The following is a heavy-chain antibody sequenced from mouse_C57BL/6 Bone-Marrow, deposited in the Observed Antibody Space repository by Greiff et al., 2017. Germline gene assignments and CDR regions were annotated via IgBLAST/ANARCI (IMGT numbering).Heavy chain of an antibody. D-gene: IGHD1-1*01. Sequence: EVQLQESGGGLVKPGGSLKLSCAASGFTFSSYTMSWVRQTPEKRLQWVAAISGGGGNTYYPDSVKGRFTISRDNDKNILYLQMGSLRSEDTALYNCSRQVTTVLATKYFDVGGTGTTVTVSS. CDR2: ISGGGGNT. CDR1: GFTFSSYT. J-gene: IGHJ1*03. CDR3: SRQVTTVLATKYFDV. V-gene: IGHV5-9*01.